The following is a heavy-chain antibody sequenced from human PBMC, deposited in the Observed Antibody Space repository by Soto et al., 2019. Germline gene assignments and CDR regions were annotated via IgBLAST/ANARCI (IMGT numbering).Heavy chain of an antibody. CDR1: GFTFSDFG. Sequence: GGSLRLSCVVSGFTFSDFGMHWVRQSPGEGLAWVASISKDGLDRYYSESVKGRFTISRDDSKNTVFLQMNSLKVEDTAAYFCASPREGQWLVFDHWGQRTLVTVS. D-gene: IGHD6-19*01. CDR2: ISKDGLDR. CDR3: ASPREGQWLVFDH. J-gene: IGHJ4*02. V-gene: IGHV3-30*19.